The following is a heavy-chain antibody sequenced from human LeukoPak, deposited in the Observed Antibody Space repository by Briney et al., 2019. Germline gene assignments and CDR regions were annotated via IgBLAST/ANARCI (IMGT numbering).Heavy chain of an antibody. CDR3: ARVYYDSSGYFTGEYYFDY. V-gene: IGHV4-59*01. J-gene: IGHJ4*02. Sequence: SETLSLTCTVSGGSISSYYWSWIRQPPGKGLEWIGYIYYSGSTNYNPSLKSRVTISVDTSKNQFSLKLSSVTAADTAVYYCARVYYDSSGYFTGEYYFDYWGQGTLVTVSS. CDR2: IYYSGST. D-gene: IGHD3-22*01. CDR1: GGSISSYY.